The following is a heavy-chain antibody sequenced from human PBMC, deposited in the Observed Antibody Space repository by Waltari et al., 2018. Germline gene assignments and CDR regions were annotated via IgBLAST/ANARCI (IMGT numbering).Heavy chain of an antibody. CDR3: ARGGAHGV. Sequence: EVQLVESGGGLVQPGGSLRLSCAASGFTFSSYWMHWVRQAPGKGLVCGARINSDGSSTRYADCVKGRVTISRDNAKNTLYLQMNGLRAEDTAVYYCARGGAHGVWGQGTTVTVSS. D-gene: IGHD1-26*01. CDR1: GFTFSSYW. CDR2: INSDGSST. J-gene: IGHJ6*02. V-gene: IGHV3-74*01.